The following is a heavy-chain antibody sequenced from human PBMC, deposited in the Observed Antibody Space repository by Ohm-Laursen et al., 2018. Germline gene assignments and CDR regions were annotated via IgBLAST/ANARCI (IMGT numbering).Heavy chain of an antibody. CDR3: ARDPYYYGSGPYGMDV. Sequence: GTLSLTCTVSGGSVSSYYWSWIRQPAGKGLEWIGRIYTSGSTNYNPSLKSRVTMSVDTSKNQFSLKLSSVTAADTAVYYCARDPYYYGSGPYGMDVWGQGTTVTVSS. D-gene: IGHD3-10*01. CDR1: GGSVSSYY. V-gene: IGHV4-4*07. J-gene: IGHJ6*02. CDR2: IYTSGST.